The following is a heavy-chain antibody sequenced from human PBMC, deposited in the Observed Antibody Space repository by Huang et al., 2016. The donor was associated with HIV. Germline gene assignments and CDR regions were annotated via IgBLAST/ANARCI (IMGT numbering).Heavy chain of an antibody. CDR3: AKHLGGRRGFTFIVLFGAFDM. V-gene: IGHV3-23*01. CDR1: GFTFGSYA. J-gene: IGHJ3*02. Sequence: EVQLLESGGGLAQPGGSLRRSCTASGFTFGSYALNWVRQAPGKGLEWVSGTTASGGSTYYAKSVNGRFTISRDNSKNTLYLQMNSLRAEDTALYYCAKHLGGRRGFTFIVLFGAFDMWGQGTMVTVSS. CDR2: TTASGGST. D-gene: IGHD3-22*01.